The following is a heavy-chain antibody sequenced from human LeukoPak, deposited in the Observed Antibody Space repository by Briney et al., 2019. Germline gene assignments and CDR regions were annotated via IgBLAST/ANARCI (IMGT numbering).Heavy chain of an antibody. D-gene: IGHD3-9*01. CDR1: GGSISSGDYY. CDR2: IYYSGST. J-gene: IGHJ5*02. CDR3: ARVRVTISIDR. V-gene: IGHV4-30-4*08. Sequence: SQTLSLTCTVSGGSISSGDYYWSWIRQPPGKGLEWIGYIYYSGSTYYNPSLKSRVTISVDTSKNQFSLKLRSVTTTDTAMYYCARVRVTISIDRWGQGTLVTVSS.